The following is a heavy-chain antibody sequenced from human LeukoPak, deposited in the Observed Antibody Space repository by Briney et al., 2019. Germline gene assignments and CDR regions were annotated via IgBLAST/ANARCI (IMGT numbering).Heavy chain of an antibody. J-gene: IGHJ4*02. D-gene: IGHD5-24*01. V-gene: IGHV4-59*01. Sequence: SETLSLTCTVSGVSISTYYWSWIRQPPGKGLEWIGYSHYSGSTDYNPSLKSRVTISVDTSKNQFSLKLSSVTTADTAMYYCARGRAAYMTWGQGTLVTVSS. CDR2: SHYSGST. CDR3: ARGRAAYMT. CDR1: GVSISTYY.